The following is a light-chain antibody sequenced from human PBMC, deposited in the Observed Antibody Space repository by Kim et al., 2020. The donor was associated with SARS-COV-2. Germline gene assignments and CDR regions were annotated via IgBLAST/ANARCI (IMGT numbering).Light chain of an antibody. CDR2: DVS. Sequence: QSITIFCTGTNSDVGGYNFVSWYQQHPGKAPKLILYDVSNRPSGVSYRFSGSKSGNTASLIISGLQAEDEADYYCSSYTSSSTLVVLGGGTQLTVL. CDR1: NSDVGGYNF. J-gene: IGLJ2*01. CDR3: SSYTSSSTLVV. V-gene: IGLV2-14*03.